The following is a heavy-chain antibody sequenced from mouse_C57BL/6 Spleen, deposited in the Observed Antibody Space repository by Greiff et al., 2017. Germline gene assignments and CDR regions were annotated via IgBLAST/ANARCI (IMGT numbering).Heavy chain of an antibody. CDR1: GYTFTSYW. J-gene: IGHJ2*01. Sequence: QVQLQQPGAELVKPGASVTLSCKASGYTFTSYWMHWVKQRPGQGLEWIGMIHPNSGSTNYNEKFKSKATLTVDKSSSTAYMQLSSLTSEDAAVYYCAREETTVVATDFDYWGQGTTLTVSS. V-gene: IGHV1-64*01. D-gene: IGHD1-1*01. CDR3: AREETTVVATDFDY. CDR2: IHPNSGST.